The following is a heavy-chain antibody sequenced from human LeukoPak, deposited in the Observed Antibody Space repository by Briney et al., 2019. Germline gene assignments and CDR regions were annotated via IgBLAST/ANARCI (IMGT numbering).Heavy chain of an antibody. J-gene: IGHJ4*02. CDR2: ISAYNGNT. Sequence: ASVKVCCKASGYTFTTYGISWVRQAPGQGLEWMGWISAYNGNTKYAQKLQGRVTMTTDTSTSTAYMELKSLRSDDTAVYYCARGNAVATIRVTDYWGQGTLVTVSS. CDR3: ARGNAVATIRVTDY. CDR1: GYTFTTYG. D-gene: IGHD5-24*01. V-gene: IGHV1-18*01.